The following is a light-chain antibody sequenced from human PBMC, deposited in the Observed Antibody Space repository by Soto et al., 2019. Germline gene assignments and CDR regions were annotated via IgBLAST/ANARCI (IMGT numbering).Light chain of an antibody. CDR3: CSYAGTYTPL. CDR2: DVN. CDR1: SSDVGGYNY. Sequence: QSVLTQPRSVSGSPGQSVTISCTGTSSDVGGYNYVSWYQQHPGKAPKLMIYDVNKRPSGVPDRFSGSKSANTASLTISGLQAEDEADYYCCSYAGTYTPLFGGGTKLTVL. V-gene: IGLV2-11*01. J-gene: IGLJ2*01.